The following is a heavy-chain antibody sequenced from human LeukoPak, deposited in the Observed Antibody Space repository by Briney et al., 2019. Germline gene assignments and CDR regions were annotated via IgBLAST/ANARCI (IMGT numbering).Heavy chain of an antibody. Sequence: SQTLSLTCTVSGGSISSGGYYWSWIRQHPGTGLEWIGYIYYSGSTYYNPSLKSRVTISVDTSKNQFPLKLSSVTAADTAVYYCAREFSHYYYGMDVWGQGTTVTVSS. D-gene: IGHD3-3*01. CDR3: AREFSHYYYGMDV. V-gene: IGHV4-31*03. J-gene: IGHJ6*02. CDR1: GGSISSGGYY. CDR2: IYYSGST.